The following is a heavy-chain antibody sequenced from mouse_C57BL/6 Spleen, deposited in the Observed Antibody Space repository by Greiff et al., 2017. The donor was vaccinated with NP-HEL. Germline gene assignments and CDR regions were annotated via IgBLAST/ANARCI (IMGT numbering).Heavy chain of an antibody. CDR2: ISYDGSN. CDR1: GYSITSGYY. CDR3: ASQSPYYYGSSYPYYAMDY. Sequence: EVQLQQSGPGLVKPSQSLSLTCSVTGYSITSGYYWNWIRQFPGNKLEWMGYISYDGSNNYNPSLKNRISITRDTSKNQFFLKLNSVTTEDTATYYCASQSPYYYGSSYPYYAMDYWGQGTSVTVSS. V-gene: IGHV3-6*01. D-gene: IGHD1-1*01. J-gene: IGHJ4*01.